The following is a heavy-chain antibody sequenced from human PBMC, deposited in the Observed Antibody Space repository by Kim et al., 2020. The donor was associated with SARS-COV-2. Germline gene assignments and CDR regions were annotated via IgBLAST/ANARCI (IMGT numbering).Heavy chain of an antibody. J-gene: IGHJ6*02. CDR1: GFTFSSYG. CDR3: ARADYGDNYYYYYGIDV. V-gene: IGHV3-13*01. CDR2: IGTAGDT. D-gene: IGHD4-17*01. Sequence: GGSLRLSCAASGFTFSSYGMHWVRQPTGKGLEWVSSIGTAGDTYYPGAVKGRFTISRENAKNSLYRQMNSLRAGDTAVYYCARADYGDNYYYYYGIDVWGQGTTVSVSS.